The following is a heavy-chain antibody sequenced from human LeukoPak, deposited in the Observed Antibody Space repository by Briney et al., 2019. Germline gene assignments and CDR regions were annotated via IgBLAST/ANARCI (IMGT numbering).Heavy chain of an antibody. Sequence: SKTLSLTCTVSGASISSNFYYWGWIRQPPGKGLEWIGNIYHSGNTHYNPSLKSRVTISVDTYKNQFSLNLNSVTAADTAVYYCARWEMTTVTFDFWGQGTLVTVSS. CDR2: IYHSGNT. D-gene: IGHD5-24*01. V-gene: IGHV4-39*01. J-gene: IGHJ4*02. CDR1: GASISSNFYY. CDR3: ARWEMTTVTFDF.